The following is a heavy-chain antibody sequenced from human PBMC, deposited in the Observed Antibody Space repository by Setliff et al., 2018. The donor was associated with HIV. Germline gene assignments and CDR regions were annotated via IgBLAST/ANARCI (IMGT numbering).Heavy chain of an antibody. CDR2: INVGKGDT. Sequence: EASVKVSCKASGYTFTTYSLHWVRQAPGHSLEWVGWINVGKGDTKYSQELQDRVTITRDTSANTAYMELSSLRSDDTAVYFCVRGALLAAFDFDYWGQGTLVTVSS. CDR3: VRGALLAAFDFDY. J-gene: IGHJ4*01. CDR1: GYTFTTYS. D-gene: IGHD3-10*01. V-gene: IGHV1-3*01.